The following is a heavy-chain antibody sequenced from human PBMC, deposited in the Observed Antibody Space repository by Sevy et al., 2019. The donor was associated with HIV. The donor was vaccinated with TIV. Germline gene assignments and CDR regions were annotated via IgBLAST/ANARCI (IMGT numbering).Heavy chain of an antibody. D-gene: IGHD6-6*01. Sequence: SETLSLTCTVSGGSISSGSFYWGWIRQPPGKGLEWIGSIYYSGSPDYNPSLKSRVTISLDTSKNHFSLKLTSVTATDTAVYYCARLNAIPYISSSFYFDYWGQGTLVTVSS. CDR1: GGSISSGSFY. V-gene: IGHV4-39*02. J-gene: IGHJ4*02. CDR2: IYYSGSP. CDR3: ARLNAIPYISSSFYFDY.